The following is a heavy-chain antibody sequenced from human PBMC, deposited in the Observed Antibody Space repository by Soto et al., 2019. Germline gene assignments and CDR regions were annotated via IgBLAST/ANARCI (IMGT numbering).Heavy chain of an antibody. Sequence: PSETLSLTCAVYGGSFSGYYWSWIRQPPGKGLEWIGEINHSGSTNYNPSLKSRVTISVDTSKNQFSLKLSSVTAADTAVYYCARGGRYLTGYYNVCYFDYWGQGTLVTVSS. CDR3: ARGGRYLTGYYNVCYFDY. D-gene: IGHD3-9*01. V-gene: IGHV4-34*01. CDR2: INHSGST. CDR1: GGSFSGYY. J-gene: IGHJ4*02.